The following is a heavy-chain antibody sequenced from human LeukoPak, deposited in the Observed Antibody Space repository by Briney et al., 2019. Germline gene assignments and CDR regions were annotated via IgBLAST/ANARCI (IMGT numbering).Heavy chain of an antibody. D-gene: IGHD1-1*01. J-gene: IGHJ4*02. CDR1: GFSFTTHA. Sequence: GSLRLSCVASGFSFTTHAMGWIRQPPGKGLDWIGYIYYNGSTNYSPSLKSRVTMSVDTSKNQFSLKINSVTAADAAVYYCARISPTGGLAYWGSGTLVTVSS. V-gene: IGHV4-59*11. CDR3: ARISPTGGLAY. CDR2: IYYNGST.